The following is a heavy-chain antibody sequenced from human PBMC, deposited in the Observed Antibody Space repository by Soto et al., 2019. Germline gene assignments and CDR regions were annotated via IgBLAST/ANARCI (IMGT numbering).Heavy chain of an antibody. Sequence: PGGSLRLSCTPSGFTFGNFAMSWVRQAPGKGLEWVSSISAGGATTYYADSVKGRVTMSRDSSKNTLSLQMITLRAEDSAVYPCAKDRGGTGWPFDHWGQGTLVTVSS. CDR3: AKDRGGTGWPFDH. D-gene: IGHD6-19*01. CDR1: GFTFGNFA. V-gene: IGHV3-23*01. CDR2: ISAGGATT. J-gene: IGHJ4*02.